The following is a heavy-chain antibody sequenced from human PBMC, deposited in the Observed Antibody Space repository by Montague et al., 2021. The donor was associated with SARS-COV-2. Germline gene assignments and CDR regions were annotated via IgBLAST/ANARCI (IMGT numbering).Heavy chain of an antibody. V-gene: IGHV3-20*04. CDR3: ARGYNYGPFDR. CDR2: IDRNGGSP. J-gene: IGHJ4*02. Sequence: SLRLSCAASGSIFDDHGMSWVRQVPGKGLEWVSGIDRNGGSPGYADSVKGRFTISRGNGKKSLFLQMDSLRAEDTAFYYCARGYNYGPFDRWGQGTLVTVSP. D-gene: IGHD5-12*01. CDR1: GSIFDDHG.